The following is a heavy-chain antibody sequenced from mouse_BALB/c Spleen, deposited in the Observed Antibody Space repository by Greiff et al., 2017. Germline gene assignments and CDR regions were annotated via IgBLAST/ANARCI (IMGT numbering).Heavy chain of an antibody. V-gene: IGHV3-8*02. CDR2: ISYSGST. CDR1: GDSITSGY. CDR3: ARCDYYGSSYGLDY. D-gene: IGHD1-1*01. J-gene: IGHJ2*01. Sequence: EVQLQESGPSLVKPSQTLSLTCSVTGDSITSGYWNWIRKFPGNKLEYMGYISYSGSTYYNPSLKSRISITRDTSKNQYYLQLNSVTTEDTATYYCARCDYYGSSYGLDYWGQGTTLRVSS.